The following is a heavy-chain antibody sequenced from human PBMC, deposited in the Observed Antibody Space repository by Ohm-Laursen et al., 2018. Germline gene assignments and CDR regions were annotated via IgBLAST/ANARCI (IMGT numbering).Heavy chain of an antibody. CDR1: GFTLSSYD. J-gene: IGHJ4*02. Sequence: SLRLSCSASGFTLSSYDMNWVRQAPGKGLEWISYISETSSHIYDADSMRGRFTVARDNAKNLLYLQLNSLRAEDTAVYYCAKPAYDYVWGSPFDYWGQGTLVTVSS. D-gene: IGHD3-16*01. V-gene: IGHV3-21*01. CDR2: ISETSSHI. CDR3: AKPAYDYVWGSPFDY.